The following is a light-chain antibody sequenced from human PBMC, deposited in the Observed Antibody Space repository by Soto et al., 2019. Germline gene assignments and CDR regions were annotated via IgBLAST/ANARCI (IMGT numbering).Light chain of an antibody. CDR3: QQYNDWTLT. CDR2: GAF. CDR1: QSVSKKY. Sequence: VFTQSPGTLCLSPGGRATLSFSSSQSVSKKYLDWYQKKTGKAPRLLIYGAFTRATGIPTRSSGTGSGTELTITISSLKSEDFALYYCQQYNDWTLTFGQGTKVDIK. V-gene: IGKV3-15*01. J-gene: IGKJ1*01.